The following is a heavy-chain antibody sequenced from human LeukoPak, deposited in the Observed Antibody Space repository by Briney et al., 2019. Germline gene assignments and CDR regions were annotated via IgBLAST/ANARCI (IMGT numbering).Heavy chain of an antibody. J-gene: IGHJ6*02. CDR1: GGSISSYY. D-gene: IGHD3-10*01. CDR3: ARQVPTYYYGSGSYGMDV. Sequence: PSETLSLTCTVPGGSISSYYWSWIRQPPGKGLEWIGYIYYSGSTNYNPSLKSRVTISVDTSKNQFSLKLSSVTAADTAVYYCARQVPTYYYGSGSYGMDVWGQGTTVTVSS. V-gene: IGHV4-59*08. CDR2: IYYSGST.